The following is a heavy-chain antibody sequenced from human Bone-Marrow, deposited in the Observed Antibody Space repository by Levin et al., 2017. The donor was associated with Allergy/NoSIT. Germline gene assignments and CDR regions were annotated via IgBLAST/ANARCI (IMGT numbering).Heavy chain of an antibody. J-gene: IGHJ4*02. CDR3: ARDGPGTATGTP. Sequence: GESLKISCAASGFTVSRNYMSWVRQAPGKGLEWVSLIYSGGDTQYADPVKGRFTISRDNSKNTLYLQMNSLRVDDPAVYYCARDGPGTATGTPWGQGTLVTVSS. D-gene: IGHD1-7*01. CDR2: IYSGGDT. CDR1: GFTVSRNY. V-gene: IGHV3-66*01.